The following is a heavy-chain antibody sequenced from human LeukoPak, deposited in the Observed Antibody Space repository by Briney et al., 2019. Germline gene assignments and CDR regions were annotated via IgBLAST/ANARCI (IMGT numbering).Heavy chain of an antibody. CDR3: ARDYKYALDN. CDR2: IGIDSGNT. Sequence: GGSLRLSCAASGFTFSDYSMNWSARAPGRGLEWISYIGIDSGNTNYADSVKGRFTISGDKAKNSLYLKMNSLRVEDTDVFDCARDYKYALDNWGQGTLVTVSS. V-gene: IGHV3-48*01. D-gene: IGHD5-24*01. CDR1: GFTFSDYS. J-gene: IGHJ4*02.